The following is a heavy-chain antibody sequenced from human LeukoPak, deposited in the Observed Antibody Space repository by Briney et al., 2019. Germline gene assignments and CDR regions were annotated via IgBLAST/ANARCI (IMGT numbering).Heavy chain of an antibody. Sequence: SETLSLTCTVSGVSISSNYWSWIRQSPGRGLEWIGYMYHSGKTNYNPSLKSRVTISIDTSTNHLSLKLSSVTVADTAVYYCASGGDTPVLSDAFDIWGQGTMVTVSS. D-gene: IGHD3-16*01. J-gene: IGHJ3*02. CDR1: GVSISSNY. CDR3: ASGGDTPVLSDAFDI. CDR2: MYHSGKT. V-gene: IGHV4-59*01.